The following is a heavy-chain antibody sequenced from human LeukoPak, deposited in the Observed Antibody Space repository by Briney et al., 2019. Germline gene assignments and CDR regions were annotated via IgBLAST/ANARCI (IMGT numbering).Heavy chain of an antibody. Sequence: ASVTVSCKASGYTFTGYYMLWVRQAPGQGMEWMGWINPNSGGTNYAQTVQDGVTMTRDTAISTADLAVSRLRADDTPVYYCASNNWNGYYFMDVWGKGTTVTVSS. CDR2: INPNSGGT. D-gene: IGHD1-20*01. CDR1: GYTFTGYY. CDR3: ASNNWNGYYFMDV. J-gene: IGHJ6*03. V-gene: IGHV1-2*02.